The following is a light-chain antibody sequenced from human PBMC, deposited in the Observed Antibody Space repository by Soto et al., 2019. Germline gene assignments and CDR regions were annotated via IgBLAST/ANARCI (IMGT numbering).Light chain of an antibody. CDR1: SSDIGAFNH. Sequence: QSVLTQPASVSGSPGQSITISCIGTSSDIGAFNHVSWHQQHPGKAPKLIIYDVINRPSGVSNRFSGSKTGNTASLIISGLQAEDEADYYCSSYTSSSSYVFGSGTKVTVL. CDR2: DVI. CDR3: SSYTSSSSYV. J-gene: IGLJ1*01. V-gene: IGLV2-14*03.